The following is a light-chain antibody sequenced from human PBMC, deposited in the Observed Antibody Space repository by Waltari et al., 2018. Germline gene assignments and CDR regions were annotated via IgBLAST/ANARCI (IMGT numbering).Light chain of an antibody. Sequence: EIVMTQPPATLSVSPWDRAPLACRASQSLISNAAWYPQKRGQAPRLLIYAASTRAPGIPARFSGSGSGTEFTLTISSLQSEDFAVYYCQQYNYWPPYTFGQGTKLAIK. CDR2: AAS. CDR1: QSLISN. J-gene: IGKJ2*01. CDR3: QQYNYWPPYT. V-gene: IGKV3-15*01.